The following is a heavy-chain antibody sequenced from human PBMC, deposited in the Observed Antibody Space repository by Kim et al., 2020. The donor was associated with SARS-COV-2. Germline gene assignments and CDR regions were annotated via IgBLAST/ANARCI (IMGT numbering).Heavy chain of an antibody. CDR2: MNPNSGNT. V-gene: IGHV1-8*01. CDR3: AREVLLWPRYYYGMDV. CDR1: GYTFTSYD. D-gene: IGHD3-10*01. J-gene: IGHJ6*04. Sequence: ASVKVSCKASGYTFTSYDINWVRQATGQGLEWMGWMNPNSGNTGYAQKFQGRVTMTRNTSISTAYMELSSLRSEDTAEYYCAREVLLWPRYYYGMDVWGKGTTVTVSS.